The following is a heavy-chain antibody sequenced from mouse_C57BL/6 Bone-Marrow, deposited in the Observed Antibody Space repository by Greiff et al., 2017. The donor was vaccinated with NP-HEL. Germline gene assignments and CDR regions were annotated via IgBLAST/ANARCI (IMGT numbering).Heavy chain of an antibody. CDR1: GYTFTSYW. Sequence: QVQLQQSGAELVKPGASVKLSCKASGYTFTSYWMHWVKQRPGQGLEWIGYINPSSGVTNYNQKFKDKATLTADKSSSTAYMQLRSLTSEDSAVYDCAGEEWLRLYYYAMDYWGQGTSVTVSS. CDR2: INPSSGVT. J-gene: IGHJ4*01. D-gene: IGHD2-2*01. V-gene: IGHV1-7*01. CDR3: AGEEWLRLYYYAMDY.